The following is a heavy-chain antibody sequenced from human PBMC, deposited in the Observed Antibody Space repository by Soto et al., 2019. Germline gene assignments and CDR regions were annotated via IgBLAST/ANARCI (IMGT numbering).Heavy chain of an antibody. CDR1: GFTFSDYS. CDR3: VMGYFFDY. Sequence: SLRLSCAASGFTFSDYSMNWVRQAPGKGLEWVSDISTSGTIIHYADSVKGRITISRDNVNNSLYLQINSLRADDTAVYYCVMGYFFDYWGQETLVTVSS. J-gene: IGHJ4*02. V-gene: IGHV3-48*01. D-gene: IGHD2-8*01. CDR2: ISTSGTII.